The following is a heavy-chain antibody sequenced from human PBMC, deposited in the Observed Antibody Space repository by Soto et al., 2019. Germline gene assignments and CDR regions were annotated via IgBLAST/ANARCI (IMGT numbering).Heavy chain of an antibody. CDR3: AKVRFEWADTGQYDY. CDR2: ISGSGGNT. Sequence: GGSLRLSCAASGFAFSSYAMNWVRQAPGKGLEWVSAISGSGGNTYHADSVKGRFTISRDNSKNTLYLQMNSLRAEDTAVYYCAKVRFEWADTGQYDYWGQGTLVTVSS. J-gene: IGHJ4*02. V-gene: IGHV3-23*01. D-gene: IGHD5-18*01. CDR1: GFAFSSYA.